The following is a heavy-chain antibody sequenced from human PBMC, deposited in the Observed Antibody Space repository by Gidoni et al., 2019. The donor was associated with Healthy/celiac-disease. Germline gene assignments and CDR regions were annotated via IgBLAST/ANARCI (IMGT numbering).Heavy chain of an antibody. J-gene: IGHJ4*02. CDR3: ARPKREMATITTPFDY. CDR2: IIPIFGTA. CDR1: GGTFSSYA. D-gene: IGHD5-12*01. Sequence: QVQLVQSGAEVKKPGSSVKVSCMASGGTFSSYAISWVRQAPGQGLEWMGGIIPIFGTANYAQKFQGRVTITADKSTSTAYMELSSLRSEDTAVYYCARPKREMATITTPFDYWGQGTLVTVSS. V-gene: IGHV1-69*06.